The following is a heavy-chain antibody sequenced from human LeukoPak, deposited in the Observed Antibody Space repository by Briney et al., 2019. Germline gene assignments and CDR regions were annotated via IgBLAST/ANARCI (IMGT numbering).Heavy chain of an antibody. J-gene: IGHJ3*02. Sequence: GGSLRLSCAASGFTFSSYSMNWVRQAPGKGLEWVSSISSSSSYIYYADSVKGRFTISRDNAKNSLYLQMNSLRAEDTAVYYCAREASGSGYCSGGSCYSDAFDIWGQGTMVTVSS. V-gene: IGHV3-21*01. D-gene: IGHD2-15*01. CDR1: GFTFSSYS. CDR2: ISSSSSYI. CDR3: AREASGSGYCSGGSCYSDAFDI.